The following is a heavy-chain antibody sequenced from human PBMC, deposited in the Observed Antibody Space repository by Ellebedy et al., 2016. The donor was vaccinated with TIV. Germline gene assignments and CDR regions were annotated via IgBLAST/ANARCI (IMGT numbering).Heavy chain of an antibody. CDR3: ARDLDKSSGWYGGAAY. CDR1: GFTFSSYY. D-gene: IGHD6-19*01. Sequence: GESLKISCAASGFTFSSYYMNWVRQAPGKGLEWVSYISGSGGMMDHADSVKGRFTVSRDNSMTTVYLEMNSLRAEDTALYYCARDLDKSSGWYGGAAYWGQGTQVTVSS. V-gene: IGHV3-48*04. CDR2: ISGSGGMM. J-gene: IGHJ4*02.